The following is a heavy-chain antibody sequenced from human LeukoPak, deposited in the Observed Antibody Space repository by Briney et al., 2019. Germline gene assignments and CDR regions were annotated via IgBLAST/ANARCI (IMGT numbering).Heavy chain of an antibody. V-gene: IGHV3-7*03. D-gene: IGHD2-15*01. CDR3: AKNAVVVAATYYFDY. J-gene: IGHJ4*02. CDR1: GFTFSGYW. CDR2: IKQDGGEK. Sequence: GGSLRLSCAASGFTFSGYWMNWVRQAPGKGLEWVANIKQDGGEKYCVDSVKGRFTISRDNAKNSLYLQMNGLRADDTAIYYCAKNAVVVAATYYFDYWGQGALVTVSS.